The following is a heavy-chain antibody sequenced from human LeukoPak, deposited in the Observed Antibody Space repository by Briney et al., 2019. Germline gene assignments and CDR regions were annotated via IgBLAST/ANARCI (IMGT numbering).Heavy chain of an antibody. CDR3: VRGALRDCSYTSCTRGNWFDP. J-gene: IGHJ5*02. CDR1: GFTFSSHW. Sequence: GGSLRLSCAPSGFTFSSHWMHWVRQAPEKGLVGVSHINADGSATYYPASVKGRFTISRDNARNTLYLQMHSLTAEDTGVYYCVRGALRDCSYTSCTRGNWFDPWGQGTLVTVSS. CDR2: INADGSAT. V-gene: IGHV3-74*01. D-gene: IGHD2-2*01.